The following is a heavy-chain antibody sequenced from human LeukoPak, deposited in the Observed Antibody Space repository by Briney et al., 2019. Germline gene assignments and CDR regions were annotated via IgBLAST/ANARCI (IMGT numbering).Heavy chain of an antibody. Sequence: GGSLRLSCAASRFTFSNYEMNWVRQAPGKGPEWVSYIGSSDSTIYYVDSVKGRFTISRDNAKNSLYLQMNSLRAEDTAIYYCARGRSGYDILTGYYNPWGQGALVTVSS. CDR2: IGSSDSTI. V-gene: IGHV3-48*03. J-gene: IGHJ4*02. CDR3: ARGRSGYDILTGYYNP. CDR1: RFTFSNYE. D-gene: IGHD3-9*01.